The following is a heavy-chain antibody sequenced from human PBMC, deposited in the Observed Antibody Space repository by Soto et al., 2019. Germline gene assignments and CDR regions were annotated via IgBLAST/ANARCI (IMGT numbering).Heavy chain of an antibody. CDR1: GFTFSSYA. D-gene: IGHD1-26*01. J-gene: IGHJ5*02. CDR3: AKGDQAGATSYNWFDP. Sequence: GGSLRLSCAASGFTFSSYAMSWVRQAPGKGLEWVSAISGIGGSTYYADSVKGRFTISRDNSKNTLYLQMNSLRAEDTAVYYCAKGDQAGATSYNWFDPWGQGTLVTVSS. CDR2: ISGIGGST. V-gene: IGHV3-23*01.